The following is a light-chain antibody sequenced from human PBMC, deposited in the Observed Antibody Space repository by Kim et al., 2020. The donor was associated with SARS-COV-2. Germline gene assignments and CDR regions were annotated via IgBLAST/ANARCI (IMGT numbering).Light chain of an antibody. CDR3: QQSYSTPRT. Sequence: ASVGDRVTIPCRGRQGICSYLNWDQQKPGETPKLLIYAASSLQSGVPSRFSGGGSGTDFTLTISSLQPEDFATYYCQQSYSTPRTFGQGTKVDIK. J-gene: IGKJ1*01. CDR2: AAS. V-gene: IGKV1-39*01. CDR1: QGICSY.